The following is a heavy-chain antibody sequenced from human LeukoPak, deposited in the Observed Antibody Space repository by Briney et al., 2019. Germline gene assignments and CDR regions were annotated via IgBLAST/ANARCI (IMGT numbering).Heavy chain of an antibody. CDR3: ARDRRYSSSWVFDY. D-gene: IGHD6-13*01. V-gene: IGHV4-34*01. Sequence: SETLSLTCAVYGGSFSGYYWSWIRQPPGKGLEWIGEINHSGSTNYNPSLKSRVTISVDTSKNQFSLKLSSVTAADTAVYYCARDRRYSSSWVFDYWGQGTLVTVSS. J-gene: IGHJ4*02. CDR1: GGSFSGYY. CDR2: INHSGST.